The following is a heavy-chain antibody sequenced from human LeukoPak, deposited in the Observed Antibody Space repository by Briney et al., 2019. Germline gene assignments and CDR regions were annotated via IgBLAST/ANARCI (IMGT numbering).Heavy chain of an antibody. D-gene: IGHD2-15*01. Sequence: GGSLRLSCAASGFTFSSYSMNWVRQAPGQGLEWVGSISSSSSYIYYAHSVKGRFTISRDNAKNSLYLHMSSLRAEDTAVYYCARGIWVARHDALFISGQGTMFTVSS. V-gene: IGHV3-21*04. CDR2: ISSSSSYI. CDR3: ARGIWVARHDALFI. J-gene: IGHJ3*02. CDR1: GFTFSSYS.